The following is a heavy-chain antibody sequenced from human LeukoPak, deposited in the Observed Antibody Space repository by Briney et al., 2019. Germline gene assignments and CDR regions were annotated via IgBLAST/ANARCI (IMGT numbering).Heavy chain of an antibody. CDR3: ARGGNGLGTDFDY. Sequence: PSETLSLTCTVSGGSISSGGYYWSWLRQHPGKGLEWIGYIYYSGSTYYNPSLKSRVTISVDTSKNQFSLKLSSVTAADTAVYYCARGGNGLGTDFDYWGQGTLVTVSS. D-gene: IGHD7-27*01. CDR2: IYYSGST. V-gene: IGHV4-31*03. CDR1: GGSISSGGYY. J-gene: IGHJ4*02.